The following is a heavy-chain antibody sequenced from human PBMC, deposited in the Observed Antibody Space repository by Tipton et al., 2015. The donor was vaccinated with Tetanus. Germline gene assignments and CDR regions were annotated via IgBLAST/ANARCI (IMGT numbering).Heavy chain of an antibody. J-gene: IGHJ4*02. CDR2: AYYSGST. D-gene: IGHD3-9*01. CDR3: ARHSSLKALNY. V-gene: IGHV4-39*01. CDR1: GDSISSSSYY. Sequence: TLSLTCTVSGDSISSSSYYWGWIRQPPGKGLEWIGSAYYSGSTYYNPSLKSRVTISVDTSKNQFSLELSSVTAADTAVYYCARHSSLKALNYWGQGTLVTVSS.